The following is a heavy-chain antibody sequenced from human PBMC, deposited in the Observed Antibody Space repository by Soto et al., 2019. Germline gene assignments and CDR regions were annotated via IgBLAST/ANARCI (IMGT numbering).Heavy chain of an antibody. CDR1: GGSISNGGYY. V-gene: IGHV4-39*01. D-gene: IGHD2-15*01. Sequence: PSETLSLTCTVSGGSISNGGYYWSWIRQPPGKGLEWIGSIYYSGSTYYNPSLKSRVTISVDTSKNQFSLKLSSVTAADTAVYYCARYVVVVAATDYYYYYGMDVWGQGTTVS. CDR3: ARYVVVVAATDYYYYYGMDV. CDR2: IYYSGST. J-gene: IGHJ6*02.